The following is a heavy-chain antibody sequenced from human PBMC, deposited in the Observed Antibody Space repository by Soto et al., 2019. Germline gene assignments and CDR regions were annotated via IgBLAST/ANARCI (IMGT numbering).Heavy chain of an antibody. CDR1: GYNISSYD. CDR2: MDPNRGHS. CDR3: ARAAYRSLWLLYH. D-gene: IGHD6-19*01. J-gene: IGHJ5*02. V-gene: IGHV1-8*01. Sequence: ASVKVSCKASGYNISSYDIIWVRQAAGQGLEWMGWMDPNRGHSDSVQNFRGRVTMTTNISASTAYMELSGLRSDDTGVYYCARAAYRSLWLLYHWARGTLVTVSS.